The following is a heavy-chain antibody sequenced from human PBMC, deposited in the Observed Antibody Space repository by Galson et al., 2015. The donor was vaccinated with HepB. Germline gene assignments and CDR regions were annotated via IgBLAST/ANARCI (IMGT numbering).Heavy chain of an antibody. CDR3: ARDGFFSSTWGAY. CDR2: IVPVSGTP. D-gene: IGHD6-13*01. J-gene: IGHJ4*02. Sequence: SVKVSCKVSGASFSSQSINWVRRAPGQGLEWVGNIVPVSGTPNYTPKFQGRVTITADESMRTVHMDMSSLGFDDTAVYYCARDGFFSSTWGAYWGQGTLVTVSS. V-gene: IGHV1-69*13. CDR1: GASFSSQS.